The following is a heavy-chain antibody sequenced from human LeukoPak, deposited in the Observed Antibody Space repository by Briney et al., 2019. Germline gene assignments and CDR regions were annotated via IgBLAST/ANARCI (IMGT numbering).Heavy chain of an antibody. CDR2: ISYDGSNK. V-gene: IGHV3-30*03. CDR3: ARDIPYYYGSGSYYNPDDYYYGMDV. J-gene: IGHJ6*02. D-gene: IGHD3-10*01. Sequence: PGGSLRLSCTASGFTLSSYSMNWVRQAPGKGLEWVAVISYDGSNKYYADSVKGRFTISRDNSKNTLYLQMNSLRAEDTAVYYCARDIPYYYGSGSYYNPDDYYYGMDVWGQGTTVTVSS. CDR1: GFTLSSYS.